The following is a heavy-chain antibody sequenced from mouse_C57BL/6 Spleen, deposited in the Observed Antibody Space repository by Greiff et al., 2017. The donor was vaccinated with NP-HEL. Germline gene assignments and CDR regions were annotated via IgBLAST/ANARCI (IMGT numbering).Heavy chain of an antibody. CDR3: ARNNCSHWYFDV. Sequence: QVQLQQPGAELVRPGSSVKLSCKASGYTFTSYWMHWVKQRPIQGLEWIGNIDPSDSETHYNQKFKDKATLTVDKSSSKAYMQLSSLTSEDSAVYYCARNNCSHWYFDVWGTGTTVTVSS. V-gene: IGHV1-52*01. CDR2: IDPSDSET. D-gene: IGHD4-1*02. CDR1: GYTFTSYW. J-gene: IGHJ1*03.